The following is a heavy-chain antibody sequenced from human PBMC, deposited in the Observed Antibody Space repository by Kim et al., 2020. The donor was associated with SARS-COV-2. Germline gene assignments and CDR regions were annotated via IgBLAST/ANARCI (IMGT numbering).Heavy chain of an antibody. CDR2: IKQDGSEK. CDR3: ARDDYPLRYFDWLSHAPFDY. J-gene: IGHJ4*02. Sequence: GGSLRLSCAASGFTFSSYWMSWVRQAPGKGLEWVANIKQDGSEKYYVDSVKGRFTISRDNAKNSLYLQMNSLRAEDTAVYYCARDDYPLRYFDWLSHAPFDYWGQGTLVTVSS. V-gene: IGHV3-7*01. CDR1: GFTFSSYW. D-gene: IGHD3-9*01.